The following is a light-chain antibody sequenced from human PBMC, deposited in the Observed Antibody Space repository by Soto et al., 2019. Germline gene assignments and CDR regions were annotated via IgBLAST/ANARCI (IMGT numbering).Light chain of an antibody. V-gene: IGKV3-20*01. Sequence: EMVLTQSPGTLSLSPGERATLSCRASQSISSSYLAWYQQRPGQAPRLLIYGASSRATGITDRFSGSGSGTDFTLTISRLEPEDFAVYFCQQYGSSPRKFGQGTKVEVK. CDR3: QQYGSSPRK. CDR2: GAS. CDR1: QSISSSY. J-gene: IGKJ1*01.